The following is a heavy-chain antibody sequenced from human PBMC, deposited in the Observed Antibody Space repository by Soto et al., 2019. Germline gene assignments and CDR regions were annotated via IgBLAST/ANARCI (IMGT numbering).Heavy chain of an antibody. D-gene: IGHD5-18*01. J-gene: IGHJ5*02. V-gene: IGHV1-69*13. CDR3: ARSGYSYGNNWFDP. Sequence: SVKVSCKASGGTFSSYAISWVRQAPGQGLEWMGGIIPIFGTANYAQKFQGRVTITADESTSTAYMELSSLRSEDTAVYYCARSGYSYGNNWFDPWGQGTLVTVSS. CDR2: IIPIFGTA. CDR1: GGTFSSYA.